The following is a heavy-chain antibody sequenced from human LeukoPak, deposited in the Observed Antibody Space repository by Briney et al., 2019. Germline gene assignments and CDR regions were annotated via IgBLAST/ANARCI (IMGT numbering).Heavy chain of an antibody. CDR2: IYYSGST. Sequence: PSETLSLTCTVSGGSINGHHWSWIRQSPGKALEWLGYIYYSGSTNYNPSLKSRVTISVDTSRNQFSLRPTSVTATDTAVYYCARQAHCTSITCNPFDYWGQGTLVTVSS. CDR1: GGSINGHH. J-gene: IGHJ4*02. CDR3: ARQAHCTSITCNPFDY. D-gene: IGHD2-2*01. V-gene: IGHV4-59*08.